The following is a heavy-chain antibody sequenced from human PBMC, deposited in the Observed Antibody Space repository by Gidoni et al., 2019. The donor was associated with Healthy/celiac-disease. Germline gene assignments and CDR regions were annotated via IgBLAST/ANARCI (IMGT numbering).Heavy chain of an antibody. Sequence: EVQLLQSGAEVKKPGESLQISCKGSGHSFTSYWIGWVRQMPGKGLEWMGIIYPGDSVTRYSPSFQGQVTISADKSISTAYLQWSSLKASDTAMYYGARPLPRDINHIDYWGQGTLVTVSS. CDR2: IYPGDSVT. J-gene: IGHJ4*02. V-gene: IGHV5-51*01. CDR3: ARPLPRDINHIDY. D-gene: IGHD2-15*01. CDR1: GHSFTSYW.